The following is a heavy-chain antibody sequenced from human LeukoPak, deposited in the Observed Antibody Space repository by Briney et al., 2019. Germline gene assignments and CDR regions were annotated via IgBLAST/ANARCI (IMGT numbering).Heavy chain of an antibody. J-gene: IGHJ6*02. Sequence: GGSLRLSCAASGFTVSSNYMSWVRQAPGKGLEWVSVIYSGGSTYYADSVKGRFTISRDNSKNTLYLQMNSLRAEDTAVYYCAVGSGSFYYYGMDVWGQGTTVTVSS. D-gene: IGHD3-10*01. CDR1: GFTVSSNY. CDR2: IYSGGST. CDR3: AVGSGSFYYYGMDV. V-gene: IGHV3-66*01.